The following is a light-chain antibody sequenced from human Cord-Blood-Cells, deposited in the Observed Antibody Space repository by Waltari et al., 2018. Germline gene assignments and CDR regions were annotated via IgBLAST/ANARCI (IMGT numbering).Light chain of an antibody. CDR3: SSYTSSSTWV. Sequence: QSALTQPASVSGSPGQAITISCTGTSSDVGGYNYVSWYQQHPGKAPKLMIYDVSNRPSGFSNRFSASKSGNTASRAISGLQAEDEADYYCSSYTSSSTWVFGGGTKLTVL. CDR1: SSDVGGYNY. V-gene: IGLV2-14*01. CDR2: DVS. J-gene: IGLJ3*02.